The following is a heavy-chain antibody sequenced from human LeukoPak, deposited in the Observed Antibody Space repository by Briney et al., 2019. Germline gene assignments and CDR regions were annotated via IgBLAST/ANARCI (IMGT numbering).Heavy chain of an antibody. CDR2: MNPSSGNT. CDR3: AREEVDPAGMDV. V-gene: IGHV1-8*01. CDR1: GYTFTSYD. Sequence: GASVKVSCKASGYTFTSYDINWVRQATGQGLEWMGWMNPSSGNTGYAQKFQGRVTMTRNTSISTAYMELSSLRSEDTAVYYCAREEVDPAGMDVWGQGTTVTVSS. D-gene: IGHD5-12*01. J-gene: IGHJ6*02.